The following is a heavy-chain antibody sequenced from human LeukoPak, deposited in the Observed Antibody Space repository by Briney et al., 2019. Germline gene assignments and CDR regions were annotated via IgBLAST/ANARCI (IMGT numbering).Heavy chain of an antibody. V-gene: IGHV3-7*01. CDR1: GFTFSSYW. CDR2: IKQDGSEK. D-gene: IGHD6-19*01. CDR3: AKDVVGQQWPENC. J-gene: IGHJ4*02. Sequence: PGGSLRLSCAASGFTFSSYWMSWVRQAPGKGLEWVANIKQDGSEKYYVDSVKGRFAISRDNSKNTLYLQMNTLRPEDTAVYYCAKDVVGQQWPENCWGQGTLVTVSS.